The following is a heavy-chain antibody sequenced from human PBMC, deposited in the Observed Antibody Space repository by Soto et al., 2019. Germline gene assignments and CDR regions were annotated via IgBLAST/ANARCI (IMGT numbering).Heavy chain of an antibody. J-gene: IGHJ3*02. CDR2: INPSGGST. D-gene: IGHD3-10*01. V-gene: IGHV1-46*02. CDR3: ARDAYYNDSGSHIAEENAFDI. Sequence: APVKVSCKASGYTFNSYYMHWVRQAPGQGVEGMGIINPSGGSTSYAQKFQGRVTMTRDTSTSTVYMELSSLRSEDTAVYYCARDAYYNDSGSHIAEENAFDIWGQGPMVTVS. CDR1: GYTFNSYY.